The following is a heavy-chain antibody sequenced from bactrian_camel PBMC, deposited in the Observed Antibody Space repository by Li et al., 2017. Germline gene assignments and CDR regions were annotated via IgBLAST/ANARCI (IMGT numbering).Heavy chain of an antibody. CDR1: GYASAIKC. D-gene: IGHD6*01. CDR2: INSETLT. V-gene: IGHV3S53*01. CDR3: AAGPRLYGGSWSFPGWYKY. J-gene: IGHJ4*01. Sequence: VQLVESGGGSVQAGGSLRLTCTASGYASAIKCWGWFRQAPGKEREAIASINSETLTNYADSVKGRFTVSKDNAKNTLYLQISSLKPEDTGMYYCAAGPRLYGGSWSFPGWYKYWGQGTQVTVS.